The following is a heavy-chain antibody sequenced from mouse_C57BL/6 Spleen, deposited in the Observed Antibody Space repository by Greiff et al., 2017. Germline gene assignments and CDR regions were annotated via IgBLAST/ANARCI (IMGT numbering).Heavy chain of an antibody. CDR2: IYPSSGNT. Sequence: QVQLQQSGAELARPGASVTLSCKASGYTFTSYGISWVKQRTGQGLEWIGEIYPSSGNTYYHEKFKGKATLTADKSSSTAYMELRSLTSEDSAVYFCARSSPITTVVASEAMDYWGQGTSVTVSS. J-gene: IGHJ4*01. D-gene: IGHD1-1*01. V-gene: IGHV1-81*01. CDR3: ARSSPITTVVASEAMDY. CDR1: GYTFTSYG.